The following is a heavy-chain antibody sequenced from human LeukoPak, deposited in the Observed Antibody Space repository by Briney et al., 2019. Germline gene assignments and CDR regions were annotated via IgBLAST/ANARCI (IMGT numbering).Heavy chain of an antibody. CDR1: GGSISSYH. D-gene: IGHD4-17*01. CDR2: IYSSGIT. Sequence: SETLSLTCTVSGGSISSYHWSWSRQPPGKGLEWIGYIYSSGITKYNPSLKSRVTISVDTSRNQFSLKLSSVTAADTAVYYCARVGYGDPDSWGQGTLVTVSS. CDR3: ARVGYGDPDS. J-gene: IGHJ5*01. V-gene: IGHV4-59*01.